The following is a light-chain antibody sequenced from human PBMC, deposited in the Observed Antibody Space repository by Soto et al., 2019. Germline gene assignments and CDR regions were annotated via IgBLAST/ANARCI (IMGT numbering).Light chain of an antibody. V-gene: IGLV2-14*01. CDR2: EVS. CDR3: SSKTSRNTYV. J-gene: IGLJ1*01. Sequence: QSVLTQPASVSGSPGQSIRSSCTGTSSDVGGYNYVSWYQQHPGRAPKLVIYEVSYRPSRVSNRFSGSKSGKTASLTISGLQAEDEADYYCSSKTSRNTYVFGTGTKVTVL. CDR1: SSDVGGYNY.